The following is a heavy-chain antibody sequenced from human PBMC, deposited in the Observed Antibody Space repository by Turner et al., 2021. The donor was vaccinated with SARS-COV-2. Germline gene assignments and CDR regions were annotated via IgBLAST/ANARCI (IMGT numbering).Heavy chain of an antibody. CDR3: ATRIVVVVTATNAFDY. Sequence: QVQLVESGGGVVPPGRSLRLSCAASGFTFSIYGMHWVRQAPGKGLEWVAVISYDGSNKYYADSVKGRFTISRDNSKNTLYLQMNSLRADDTAVYYCATRIVVVVTATNAFDYWGQGTLVTVSS. V-gene: IGHV3-30*03. CDR2: ISYDGSNK. CDR1: GFTFSIYG. D-gene: IGHD2-15*01. J-gene: IGHJ4*02.